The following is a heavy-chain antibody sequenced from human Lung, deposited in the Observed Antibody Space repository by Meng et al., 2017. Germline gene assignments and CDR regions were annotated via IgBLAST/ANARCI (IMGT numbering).Heavy chain of an antibody. V-gene: IGHV3-74*03. Sequence: EVERVGSGGGLVQPGVSLRLSFAASGFTFRSYWMHWVRQAPGKGLVWVSRIRGDGGSIVYADSVKGRFTISRDNAKNTLFLQMNSLRAEDTAVYYCARESGYFEYWGQGILVTVSS. J-gene: IGHJ4*02. CDR3: ARESGYFEY. CDR1: GFTFRSYW. CDR2: IRGDGGSI.